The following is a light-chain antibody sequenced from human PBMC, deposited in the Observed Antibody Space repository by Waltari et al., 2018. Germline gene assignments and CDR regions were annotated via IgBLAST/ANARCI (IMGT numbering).Light chain of an antibody. CDR3: QQYGSSVLYT. V-gene: IGKV3-20*01. CDR2: GAS. J-gene: IGKJ2*01. CDR1: QSLTKRY. Sequence: RASQSLTKRYLAWYQQKPGQAPRLLIYGASSKAAGIPDRFSGSGSGTDFTLTISRLEPEDFAVYYCQQYGSSVLYTFGQGTKLEIK.